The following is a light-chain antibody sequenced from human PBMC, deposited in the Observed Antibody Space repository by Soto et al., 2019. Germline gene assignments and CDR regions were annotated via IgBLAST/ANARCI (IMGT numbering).Light chain of an antibody. V-gene: IGLV4-69*01. J-gene: IGLJ3*02. CDR2: LNSDGSH. CDR1: SGHSSYA. Sequence: QSVLTQSPSASASLGASVKLTCTLSSGHSSYAIAWHQQQPEKGPRYLMKLNSDGSHSKGDGIPDRFSGSSSGAERYLTISSLQSKDEADYYCQTWGTGIWVFGGGTKLTVL. CDR3: QTWGTGIWV.